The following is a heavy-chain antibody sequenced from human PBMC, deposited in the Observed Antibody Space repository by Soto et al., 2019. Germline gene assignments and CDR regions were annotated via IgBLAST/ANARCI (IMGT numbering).Heavy chain of an antibody. J-gene: IGHJ4*02. V-gene: IGHV4-34*01. D-gene: IGHD3-3*01. CDR1: GGSFSGYY. CDR3: ARRPYYDFWSGYYLYYFDY. Sequence: SETLSLTCAVYGGSFSGYYWSWIRQPLGKGLEWIGEINHSGSTNYNPSLKSRVTISVDTSKNQFSLKLSSVTAADTAVYYCARRPYYDFWSGYYLYYFDYWGQGTLVTVSS. CDR2: INHSGST.